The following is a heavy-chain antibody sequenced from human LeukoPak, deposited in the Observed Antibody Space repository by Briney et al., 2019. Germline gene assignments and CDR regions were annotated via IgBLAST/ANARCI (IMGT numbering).Heavy chain of an antibody. D-gene: IGHD3-9*01. CDR2: ISSSGSTI. CDR1: GFTFSSYE. Sequence: GGSLRLSCAASGFTFSSYEMNWVRQAPGKGLEWVSYISSSGSTIYYADSVKGRFTISRDNAKNSLYLQMNSLRAEDTAVYYCARLTGLYYFDYWGQGTLVTVSS. J-gene: IGHJ4*02. CDR3: ARLTGLYYFDY. V-gene: IGHV3-48*03.